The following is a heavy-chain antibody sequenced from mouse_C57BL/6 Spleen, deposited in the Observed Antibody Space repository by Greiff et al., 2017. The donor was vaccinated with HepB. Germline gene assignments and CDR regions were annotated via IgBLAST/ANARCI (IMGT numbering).Heavy chain of an antibody. CDR2: ISYDGSN. D-gene: IGHD2-3*01. CDR1: GYSITSGYY. Sequence: EVKLVESGPGLVKPSQSLSLTCSVTGYSITSGYYWNWIRQFPGNKLEWMGYISYDGSNNYNPSLKNRISITRDTSKNQLFLELDSVTTKDTATYYCARDHHDGYQYYFDYWGQGTTLTGSS. CDR3: ARDHHDGYQYYFDY. V-gene: IGHV3-6*01. J-gene: IGHJ2*01.